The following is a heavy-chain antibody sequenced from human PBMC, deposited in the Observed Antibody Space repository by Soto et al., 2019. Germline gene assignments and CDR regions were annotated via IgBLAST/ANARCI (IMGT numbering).Heavy chain of an antibody. J-gene: IGHJ6*02. CDR1: GFTFSAYW. Sequence: VQLAESGGGLVQPGGSLRLSCAASGFTFSAYWMHWVRQAPGKGLVWVSRTNTDGTATTYADSVEGRFTISRDNAKNMLYLQMNSLRAEDTAVYYCTRGHYYGMDVWGQGTTVTVSS. CDR3: TRGHYYGMDV. V-gene: IGHV3-74*03. CDR2: TNTDGTAT.